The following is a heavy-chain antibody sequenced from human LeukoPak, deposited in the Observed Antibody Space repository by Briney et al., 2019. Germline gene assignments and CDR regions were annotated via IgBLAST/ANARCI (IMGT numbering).Heavy chain of an antibody. CDR3: ASYPRTIDSPPFDY. J-gene: IGHJ4*02. Sequence: ASVKVSCKASGYTFTGYYLHWVRQAPGQGLEWMGWINSNTGATEYAQKFQGRLTMTRDTTISTAYLEVSRLTPDDTAVYYCASYPRTIDSPPFDYWGQGTLVTVSS. CDR2: INSNTGAT. CDR1: GYTFTGYY. D-gene: IGHD4/OR15-4a*01. V-gene: IGHV1-2*02.